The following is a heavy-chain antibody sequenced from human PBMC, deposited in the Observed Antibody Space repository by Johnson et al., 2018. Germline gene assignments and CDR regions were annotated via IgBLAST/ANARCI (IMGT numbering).Heavy chain of an antibody. Sequence: VQLVESGGGLVQPGGSLRLSCAASGFTFSSYAMTWVRQAPGKGLEWVSSIRGGGDTTFYADSVKGRFTISRDKSKNTLYLQMNSRRAEDTAVYYCANGRGVEAYCYDMDVGGKGTTVTVS. CDR1: GFTFSSYA. V-gene: IGHV3-23*04. CDR3: ANGRGVEAYCYDMDV. D-gene: IGHD1-26*01. J-gene: IGHJ6*03. CDR2: IRGGGDTT.